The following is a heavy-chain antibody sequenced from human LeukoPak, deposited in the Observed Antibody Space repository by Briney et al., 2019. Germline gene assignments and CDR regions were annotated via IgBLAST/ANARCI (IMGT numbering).Heavy chain of an antibody. Sequence: ASVKVSCKSSGYTFSSYAFSWVRQAPGQGLEWMGWTYNGNTNYAQNLQGRVTMTTDTSTSTVAMELRSLVSDDTAVYFCARHRYGSNSLDYWGQGTLVTVSS. CDR3: ARHRYGSNSLDY. J-gene: IGHJ4*02. CDR2: TYNGNT. V-gene: IGHV1-18*01. D-gene: IGHD4-17*01. CDR1: GYTFSSYA.